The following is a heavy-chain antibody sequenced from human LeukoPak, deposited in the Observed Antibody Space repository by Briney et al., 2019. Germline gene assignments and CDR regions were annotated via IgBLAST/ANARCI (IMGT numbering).Heavy chain of an antibody. CDR1: GGSLTIGSHY. J-gene: IGHJ4*02. D-gene: IGHD5-24*01. CDR3: ARGQDAFKTGY. V-gene: IGHV4-31*03. CDR2: IHPSGIT. Sequence: PSQTLSLTCTVSGGSLTIGSHYWTWIRQHPGKGLEWIGYIHPSGITDYNPSLQSRVTMSLDTSHNQFTLKLTSVTAADTAIYYCARGQDAFKTGYWGQGALVTVSS.